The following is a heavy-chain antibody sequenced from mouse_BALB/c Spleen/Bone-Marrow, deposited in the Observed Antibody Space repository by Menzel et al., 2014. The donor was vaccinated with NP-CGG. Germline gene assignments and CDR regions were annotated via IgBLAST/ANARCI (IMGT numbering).Heavy chain of an antibody. CDR2: IYPGNGDT. V-gene: IGHV1-12*01. D-gene: IGHD4-1*01. CDR3: ARWGWDRFAY. J-gene: IGHJ3*01. CDR1: GYTFTSYN. Sequence: QVQLQQPGAELVKPGASVKMSCKASGYTFTSYNMHWVKQTPGQGLEWIGAIYPGNGDTSYNQKFKGKATLTADKSSSTAYMQLSSLTSEYSAVYYCARWGWDRFAYWGQGTLVTVSA.